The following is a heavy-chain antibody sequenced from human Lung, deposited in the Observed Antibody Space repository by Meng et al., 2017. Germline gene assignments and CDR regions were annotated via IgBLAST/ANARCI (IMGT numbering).Heavy chain of an antibody. Sequence: QVQLLQWVAGLLKASEALALTCVVSGGSFSDYYWSWIRQPPGKGLEWIGEINHSGSTNYNPSLESRATISVDTSQNNLSLKLSSVTAADSAVYYCARGPTTMAHDFDYWGQGTLVTVSS. CDR1: GGSFSDYY. D-gene: IGHD4-11*01. V-gene: IGHV4-34*01. J-gene: IGHJ4*02. CDR3: ARGPTTMAHDFDY. CDR2: INHSGST.